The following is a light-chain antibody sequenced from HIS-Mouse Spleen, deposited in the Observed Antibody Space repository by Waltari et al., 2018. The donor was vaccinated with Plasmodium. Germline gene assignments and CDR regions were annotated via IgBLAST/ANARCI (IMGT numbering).Light chain of an antibody. CDR1: QSISSW. Sequence: DIQMTQSPSTLSPSVGDRVTITCRASQSISSWLAWYQQKPGKAPKLLIYKASSLESGVPSRFSGSGSGTEFTRTISSLQPDDFAAYYCQQYNSYSWTFGQGTKVEIK. J-gene: IGKJ1*01. CDR2: KAS. V-gene: IGKV1-5*03. CDR3: QQYNSYSWT.